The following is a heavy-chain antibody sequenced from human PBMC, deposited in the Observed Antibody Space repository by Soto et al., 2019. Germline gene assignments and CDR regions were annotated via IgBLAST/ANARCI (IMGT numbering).Heavy chain of an antibody. J-gene: IGHJ4*02. Sequence: EVQLLESGGGLVQPGGSLRLSCAASGFTFDNYALNWVRQAPGKGLEWVSSISGSGGATYYADSVKGRFTISRDNAKSTLFLQMSSLRAEDTAVYYCARIPWQLSFDEWGQGTQVTVSS. V-gene: IGHV3-23*01. CDR1: GFTFDNYA. D-gene: IGHD6-6*01. CDR2: ISGSGGAT. CDR3: ARIPWQLSFDE.